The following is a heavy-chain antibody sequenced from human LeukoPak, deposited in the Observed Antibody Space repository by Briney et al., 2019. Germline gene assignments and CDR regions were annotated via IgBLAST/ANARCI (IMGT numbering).Heavy chain of an antibody. CDR1: GNYW. CDR2: INSDGSWT. D-gene: IGHD3-3*01. Sequence: PGGSLRLSCAASGNYWMHWVRQAPGKGLVWVSHINSDGSWTSYADSVKGRFTISKDNAKNTVYLQMNSLRAEDTAVYYCARDRPYYYDFWSGYYGYYYYGMDVWGQGTTVTVSS. J-gene: IGHJ6*02. CDR3: ARDRPYYYDFWSGYYGYYYYGMDV. V-gene: IGHV3-74*01.